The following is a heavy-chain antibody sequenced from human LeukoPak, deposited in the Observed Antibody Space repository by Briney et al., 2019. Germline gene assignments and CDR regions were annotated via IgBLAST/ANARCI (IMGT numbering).Heavy chain of an antibody. J-gene: IGHJ4*02. CDR3: ARDRVVPAAIFDY. CDR1: GGTFSSYA. CDR2: INPNSGGT. D-gene: IGHD2-2*02. Sequence: GSSVKVSCKASGGTFSSYAISWVRQAPGQGLEWMGWINPNSGGTNYAQKFQGRVTMTRDTSISTAYMELSRLRSDDTAVYYCARDRVVPAAIFDYWGQGTLVTVSS. V-gene: IGHV1-2*02.